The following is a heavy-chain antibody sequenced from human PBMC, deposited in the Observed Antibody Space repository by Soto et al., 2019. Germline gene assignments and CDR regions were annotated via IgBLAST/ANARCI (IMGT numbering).Heavy chain of an antibody. J-gene: IGHJ4*02. CDR3: ARDGATADFDY. CDR1: GGTFSSYT. Sequence: QVQLVQSGAEVKKPGSSVKVSCKASGGTFSSYTISWVRQAPGQGLEWMGRIIPILGIANYAQKFQGRVTITADKSTSTAYMELSSLISEDTAVYYCARDGATADFDYWGQGTLVTVSS. D-gene: IGHD5-12*01. CDR2: IIPILGIA. V-gene: IGHV1-69*08.